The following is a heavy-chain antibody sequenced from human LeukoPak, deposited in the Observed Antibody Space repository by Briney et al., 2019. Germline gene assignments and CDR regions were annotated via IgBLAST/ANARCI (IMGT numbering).Heavy chain of an antibody. D-gene: IGHD2-2*01. CDR1: GVTFSNCR. J-gene: IGHJ5*02. CDR2: ISYSGGTV. CDR3: ARVGCSRTSGYDTRWFDP. V-gene: IGHV3-48*01. Sequence: TGGSLRLSCAVSGVTFSNCRNYWGCQAPGKGLEWVAYISYSGGTVWYADSVKGRFTISRDKTKNKVFLQMDSLRGDDTAVYYCARVGCSRTSGYDTRWFDPWGQGTLVTVSS.